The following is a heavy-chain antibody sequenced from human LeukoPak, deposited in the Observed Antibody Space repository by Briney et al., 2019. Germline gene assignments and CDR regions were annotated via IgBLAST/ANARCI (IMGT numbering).Heavy chain of an antibody. CDR3: ATAPPMIAAAGTGWFDP. D-gene: IGHD6-13*01. CDR1: GFTFGSYA. V-gene: IGHV3-30*03. Sequence: GSLRLSCAASGFTFGSYAMHWVRQAPGKGLEWVSFISFDGSDKYYADSVKGRFTISRDNSKNTLYLQMNSLRAEDTAVYYCATAPPMIAAAGTGWFDPWGQGTLVTVSS. CDR2: ISFDGSDK. J-gene: IGHJ5*02.